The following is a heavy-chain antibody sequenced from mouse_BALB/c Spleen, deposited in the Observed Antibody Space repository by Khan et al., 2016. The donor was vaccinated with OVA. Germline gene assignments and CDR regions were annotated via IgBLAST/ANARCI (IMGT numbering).Heavy chain of an antibody. V-gene: IGHV5-17*02. Sequence: EVQLVESGGGLVQTGGSRKLSCAASGFTFSSFGMHWVRQAPEKGLEWVAYISSGRSTIYYADTVKGRFTISRDTPKNTLFLQMTSLRSEDTAMYYCAKTGYYYFDYWGQGTTLTVSS. D-gene: IGHD2-3*01. J-gene: IGHJ2*01. CDR3: AKTGYYYFDY. CDR2: ISSGRSTI. CDR1: GFTFSSFG.